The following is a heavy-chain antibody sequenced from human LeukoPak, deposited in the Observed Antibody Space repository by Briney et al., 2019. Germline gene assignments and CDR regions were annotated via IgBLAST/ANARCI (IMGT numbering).Heavy chain of an antibody. V-gene: IGHV3-30-3*01. CDR1: GFTFSSYA. CDR3: ATAGNSGSYRYFQH. CDR2: ISYDGSNK. D-gene: IGHD1-26*01. Sequence: GGSLRLSCAASGFTFSSYAMHWVRQAPGKGLEWVAVISYDGSNKYYADSVKGRFTISRDNSKNTLYLQMNSLRAEDTAVYYCATAGNSGSYRYFQHWGQGTLVTVSS. J-gene: IGHJ1*01.